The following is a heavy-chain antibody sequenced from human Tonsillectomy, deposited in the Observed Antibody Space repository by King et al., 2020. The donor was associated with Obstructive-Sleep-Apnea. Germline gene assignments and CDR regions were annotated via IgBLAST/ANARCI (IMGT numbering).Heavy chain of an antibody. CDR3: ARDVRYFDPNWFDP. CDR2: ISSSSSYI. V-gene: IGHV3-21*01. CDR1: GFTFSSYS. J-gene: IGHJ5*02. D-gene: IGHD3-9*01. Sequence: QLVQSGGGLVKPGGSLRLSCAASGFTFSSYSMNWVRQAPGKGLEWVSSISSSSSYIYYADSVKGRFTISRDNAKNSLYLQMNSLRAEDTAVYYCARDVRYFDPNWFDPWGQGTLVTVSS.